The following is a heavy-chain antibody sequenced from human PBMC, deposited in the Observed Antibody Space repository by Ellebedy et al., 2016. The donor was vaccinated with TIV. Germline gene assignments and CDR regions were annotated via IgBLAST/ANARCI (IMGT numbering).Heavy chain of an antibody. CDR2: IKQDGSEK. Sequence: GGSLRLSCAASGFAFSSYWMSWVRQAPGKGLEWVANIKQDGSEKYYVDSVRGQFTISRDNAKNSLYLQMNSLRAEDTAVYYCATDGSYGDYRSPAHAFEKWGQGTMVIVSS. CDR3: ATDGSYGDYRSPAHAFEK. D-gene: IGHD4-17*01. V-gene: IGHV3-7*01. J-gene: IGHJ3*02. CDR1: GFAFSSYW.